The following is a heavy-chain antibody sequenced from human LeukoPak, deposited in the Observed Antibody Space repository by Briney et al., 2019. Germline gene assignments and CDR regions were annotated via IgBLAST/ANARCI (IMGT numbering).Heavy chain of an antibody. V-gene: IGHV3-66*01. J-gene: IGHJ4*02. CDR1: GFTFSSYA. CDR2: LYTGGEK. D-gene: IGHD5-12*01. Sequence: GGSLRLSCAASGFTFSSYAMSWVRQAPGKGLEWVSVLYTGGEKYFADFVKGRFTTSRDNSNNMVFLQMNSLRAEDTAVYYCASRQSYGGYDYWGQGTLVTVSS. CDR3: ASRQSYGGYDY.